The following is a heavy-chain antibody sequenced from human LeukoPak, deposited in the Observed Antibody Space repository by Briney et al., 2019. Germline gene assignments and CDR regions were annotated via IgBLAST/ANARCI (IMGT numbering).Heavy chain of an antibody. V-gene: IGHV3-15*01. CDR1: GFTFSSAW. CDR3: KTDIESLGLTLDAFDI. J-gene: IGHJ3*02. CDR2: IKSSTYGGAI. D-gene: IGHD4-23*01. Sequence: GGSLRLSCAASGFTFSSAWMSWVRQAPGKGLEWVTRIKSSTYGGAIDNAAPVNGRFIISRDDSKNTLYLQMNSLKPEDTAVYYCKTDIESLGLTLDAFDIWGQGTMVTVSS.